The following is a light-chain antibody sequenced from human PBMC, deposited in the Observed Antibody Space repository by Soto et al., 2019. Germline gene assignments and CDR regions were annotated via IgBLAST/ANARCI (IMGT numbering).Light chain of an antibody. CDR2: DAS. J-gene: IGKJ1*01. CDR1: QSVSSY. Sequence: EIVLTQSPATLSLSPGERATLSCRASQSVSSYLAWYQQKPGQAPRLLIYDASNRATGIPARFSGSGSGTEFTLTISSLEPEDFAVYYCQQRSNWRPTFRQGTKVEIK. V-gene: IGKV3-11*01. CDR3: QQRSNWRPT.